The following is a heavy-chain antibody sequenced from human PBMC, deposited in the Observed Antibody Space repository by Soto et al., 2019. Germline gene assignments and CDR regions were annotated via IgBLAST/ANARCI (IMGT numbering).Heavy chain of an antibody. Sequence: ASVKVSCKASGYTFTGYYMHWVRQAPGQGLEWMGWINPNSGGTNYAQKFQGRVTMTRDTSISTAYMELSRLSSDDTAVYYCASDEEGEYSSSYGSYGMDVWGQGTTVTVSS. CDR3: ASDEEGEYSSSYGSYGMDV. D-gene: IGHD6-6*01. J-gene: IGHJ6*02. CDR2: INPNSGGT. V-gene: IGHV1-2*02. CDR1: GYTFTGYY.